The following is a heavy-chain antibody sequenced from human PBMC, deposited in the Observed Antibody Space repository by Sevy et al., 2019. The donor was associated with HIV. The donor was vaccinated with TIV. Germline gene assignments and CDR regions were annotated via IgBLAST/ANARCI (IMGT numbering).Heavy chain of an antibody. D-gene: IGHD6-13*01. CDR1: GFTFSTYW. V-gene: IGHV3-74*01. CDR3: ARDGGIAAIGTEVLPLDY. CDR2: INSDGSWT. Sequence: GGSLRLSCAASGFTFSTYWMHWVRQVPGKGLVWVSRINSDGSWTDYADSVKGRFTISRDNAKNTLYLQMNSLRAEDTAVYYCARDGGIAAIGTEVLPLDYWGQGTLVTVSS. J-gene: IGHJ4*02.